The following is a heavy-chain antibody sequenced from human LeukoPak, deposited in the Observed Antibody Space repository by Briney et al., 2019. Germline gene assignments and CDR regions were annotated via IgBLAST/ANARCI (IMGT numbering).Heavy chain of an antibody. J-gene: IGHJ6*02. Sequence: PGGSLRLSCAASGFTFSSYGMHWVRQAPGKGLEWVAFIRYDGSNKYYADSVKGRFTISRDNSKNTLYLQMNSLRAEDTAVYYCAKDATYYYGSGSYAPGYYGMDVWGQGTTVTVSS. D-gene: IGHD3-10*01. CDR3: AKDATYYYGSGSYAPGYYGMDV. CDR2: IRYDGSNK. CDR1: GFTFSSYG. V-gene: IGHV3-30*02.